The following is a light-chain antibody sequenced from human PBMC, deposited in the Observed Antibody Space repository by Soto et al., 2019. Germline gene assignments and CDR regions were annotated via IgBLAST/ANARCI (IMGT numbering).Light chain of an antibody. Sequence: EIVLTQSPGTLSLSPGERATLSCRASQCVSSSYLAWHQQRRGQAPRLLIYGATSRATGIPDRFSGSGSGTDFTLTISRLEPEDFAVYYCHQYGSSPATFGQGTKVDIK. CDR2: GAT. CDR1: QCVSSSY. V-gene: IGKV3-20*01. J-gene: IGKJ1*01. CDR3: HQYGSSPAT.